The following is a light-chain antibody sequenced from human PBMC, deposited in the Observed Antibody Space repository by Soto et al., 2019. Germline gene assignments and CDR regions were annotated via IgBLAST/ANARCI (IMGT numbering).Light chain of an antibody. CDR1: SGHSSYA. Sequence: QPVLTQSPSASASLGASVKLTCTLSSGHSSYAIAWHQQQPEKGPRYLMQFNSDGSHSKGDGIPDRFSGSSSGAERYLTISSLQSEDEADYYCQTWGTGPWVFGGGTKLTVL. V-gene: IGLV4-69*01. CDR2: FNSDGSH. J-gene: IGLJ3*02. CDR3: QTWGTGPWV.